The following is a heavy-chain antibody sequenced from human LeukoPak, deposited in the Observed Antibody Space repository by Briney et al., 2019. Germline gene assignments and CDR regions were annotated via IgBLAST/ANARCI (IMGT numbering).Heavy chain of an antibody. CDR1: GYTFTSYG. Sequence: GASVKVSCKASGYTFTSYGISWVRQAPGQGLEWMGWISAYNGNTNYAQKLQGRVTMTTDTSASTAYMELRSLRSDDTAVYYCARSLYYDFWSGYDRLDYWGQGTLVTVSS. CDR3: ARSLYYDFWSGYDRLDY. CDR2: ISAYNGNT. J-gene: IGHJ4*02. D-gene: IGHD3-3*01. V-gene: IGHV1-18*01.